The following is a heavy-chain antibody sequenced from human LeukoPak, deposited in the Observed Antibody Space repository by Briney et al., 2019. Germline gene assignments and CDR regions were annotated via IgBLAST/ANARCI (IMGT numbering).Heavy chain of an antibody. V-gene: IGHV4-39*01. J-gene: IGHJ6*03. CDR2: IYYSGST. CDR3: ATTIKEWELHSYYYYMDV. D-gene: IGHD1-26*01. Sequence: PSETLSLTCTVSGGSISSSSYYWGWIRQPPGKGLEWIGSIYYSGSTYYNPSLKSRVTISVDTSKNQFSLKLSSVTAADTAVYYCATTIKEWELHSYYYYMDVWGKGTTVTVSS. CDR1: GGSISSSSYY.